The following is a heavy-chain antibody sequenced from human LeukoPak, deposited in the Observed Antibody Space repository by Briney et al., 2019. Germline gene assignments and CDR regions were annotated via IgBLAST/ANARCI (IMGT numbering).Heavy chain of an antibody. CDR3: AKEGHGGSSWPYYFDY. D-gene: IGHD6-13*01. Sequence: GRSLRLSCAAPGFIFSNYGMYWVRQAPGKGLEWVAVISYDGSNKYYADSVKGRFTISRDNSKNTLSLQMNSLRAEDTAVYYCAKEGHGGSSWPYYFDYWVQGTLVSVCS. J-gene: IGHJ4*02. V-gene: IGHV3-30*18. CDR1: GFIFSNYG. CDR2: ISYDGSNK.